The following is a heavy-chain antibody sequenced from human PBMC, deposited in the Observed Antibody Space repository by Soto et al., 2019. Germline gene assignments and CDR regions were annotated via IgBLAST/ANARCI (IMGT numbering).Heavy chain of an antibody. J-gene: IGHJ6*02. Sequence: PGGSLSLCCASSGFTFSSYAMHWCLQAPGKGREGGAVIWYDGSNKYYADSVKGRFTISRDNSKNKLYLQLKMLTAKDTAVYDYATVFRSRLVSGGAGGMDVGGQGTTVTVSS. CDR3: ATVFRSRLVSGGAGGMDV. D-gene: IGHD3-3*01. V-gene: IGHV3-33*01. CDR2: IWYDGSNK. CDR1: GFTFSSYA.